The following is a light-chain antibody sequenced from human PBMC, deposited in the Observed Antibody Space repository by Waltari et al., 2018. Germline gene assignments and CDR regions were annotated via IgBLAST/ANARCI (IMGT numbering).Light chain of an antibody. CDR1: DSHIAMNS. CDR2: RNN. Sequence: QSVLTQPPSASGTPGQTVTISFSCCDSHIAMNSINWYQKFPGAAPKLLIFRNNQRPSGVPDRFSGSKSGTSASLAISGLQAEDESDYFCAAWDDSRNGWVFGEGTRVAVL. V-gene: IGLV1-44*01. CDR3: AAWDDSRNGWV. J-gene: IGLJ3*02.